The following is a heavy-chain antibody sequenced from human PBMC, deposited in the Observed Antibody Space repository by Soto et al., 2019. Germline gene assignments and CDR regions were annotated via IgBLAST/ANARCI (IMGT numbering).Heavy chain of an antibody. CDR1: GGSISSYY. V-gene: IGHV4-59*01. D-gene: IGHD6-13*01. CDR2: IYYSGST. CDR3: ASGYSCSWGKSLSYGMDV. J-gene: IGHJ6*02. Sequence: SETLSLTCTVSGGSISSYYWSWIRQPPGKGLEWIGYIYYSGSTNYNPSLKSRVTISVDTSKNQFSLKLSSVTAADTAVYYCASGYSCSWGKSLSYGMDVWGQGTTVTVSS.